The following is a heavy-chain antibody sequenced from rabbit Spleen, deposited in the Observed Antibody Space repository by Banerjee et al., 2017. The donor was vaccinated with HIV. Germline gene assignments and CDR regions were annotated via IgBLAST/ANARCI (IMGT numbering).Heavy chain of an antibody. CDR2: IDTSSINT. V-gene: IGHV1S40*01. CDR1: GFDFSSSYY. CDR3: ARDLAGVIGWNFYL. J-gene: IGHJ4*01. D-gene: IGHD4-1*01. Sequence: QSLEESGGGLVKPGGTLTLTCKASGFDFSSSYYMCWVRQAPGKGLELIACIDTSSINTADATWAKGRFTISRTSSTTVTLRMTSLTAADTATYFCARDLAGVIGWNFYLWGPGTLVTVS.